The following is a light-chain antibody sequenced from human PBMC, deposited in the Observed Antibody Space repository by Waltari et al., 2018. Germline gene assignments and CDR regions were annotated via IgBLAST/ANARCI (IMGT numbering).Light chain of an antibody. V-gene: IGLV3-9*01. J-gene: IGLJ2*01. CDR3: QVGESATVV. CDR2: SDS. Sequence: SYELTQPLSVSVALGQTARITCGENNIGSKNVQWYLQKQGQGPVMVIYSDSNRPSGIPEGFSGSKSGNTATLTISRAQAGDEADYYCQVGESATVVFGGGTKLTVL. CDR1: NIGSKN.